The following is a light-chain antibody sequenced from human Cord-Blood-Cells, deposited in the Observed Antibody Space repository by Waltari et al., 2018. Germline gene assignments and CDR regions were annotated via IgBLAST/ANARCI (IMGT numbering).Light chain of an antibody. V-gene: IGLV2-14*01. Sequence: QSALPQPASVSGSPGQSITISCTGTSSDVGGYNYVSWYQPHPGKAPKLMIYDVSNRPSGVSNRFSGSKSGNTASLTISGLQAEDEADYYCSSYTSSSTLVFGTGTKVTVL. CDR3: SSYTSSSTLV. CDR2: DVS. CDR1: SSDVGGYNY. J-gene: IGLJ1*01.